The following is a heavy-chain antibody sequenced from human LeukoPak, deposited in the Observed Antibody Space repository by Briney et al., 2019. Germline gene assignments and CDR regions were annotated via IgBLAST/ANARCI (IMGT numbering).Heavy chain of an antibody. CDR1: GFAFSNFA. CDR3: ATTYYYDSSGYYTGAFDI. V-gene: IGHV3-30*03. J-gene: IGHJ3*02. Sequence: GGSLRLSCAASGFAFSNFAMSWVRQAPGKGLEWVAVISYDGSNKYYADSVKGRFTISRDNSKNTLYLQMNSLRAEDTAVYYCATTYYYDSSGYYTGAFDIWGQGTMVTVSS. D-gene: IGHD3-22*01. CDR2: ISYDGSNK.